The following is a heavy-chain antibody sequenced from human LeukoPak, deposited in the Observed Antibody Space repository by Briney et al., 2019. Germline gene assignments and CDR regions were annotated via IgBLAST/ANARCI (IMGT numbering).Heavy chain of an antibody. V-gene: IGHV3-33*06. Sequence: GGSLRLSCAASGFTFSNYNFYWVSQAPGKGLEWVAVIWYDGSNKYYAGSVKGRFTISRDNSKNTLFLQMNSLRVEDTAVYYCAKEGVASGPWGQGTLVTVSS. CDR1: GFTFSNYN. J-gene: IGHJ5*02. D-gene: IGHD2-8*02. CDR2: IWYDGSNK. CDR3: AKEGVASGP.